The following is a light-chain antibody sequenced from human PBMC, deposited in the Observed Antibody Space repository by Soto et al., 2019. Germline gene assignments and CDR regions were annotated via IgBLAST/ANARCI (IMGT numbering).Light chain of an antibody. CDR1: QSIASSY. CDR3: QHYYSSPPT. Sequence: EIVLTQSPGTLSLSPGERATLSCRASQSIASSYLVWFQQKPGQAPRLLIYGASSRATGIPDRFSGSGSGTDFTLTINRLEPEDFVVYYCQHYYSSPPTFGQGTRLEIK. J-gene: IGKJ5*01. V-gene: IGKV3-20*01. CDR2: GAS.